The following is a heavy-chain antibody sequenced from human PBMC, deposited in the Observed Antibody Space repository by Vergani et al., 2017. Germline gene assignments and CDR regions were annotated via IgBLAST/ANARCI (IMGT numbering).Heavy chain of an antibody. CDR1: GFALNRNA. D-gene: IGHD2-2*02. J-gene: IGHJ4*02. CDR3: VRDRGLCAGGRCYTEAWGY. V-gene: IGHV3-30-3*01. CDR2: ISFDGTNE. Sequence: QVQLVESGGGVVKPGTSLRLSCVVSGFALNRNAMYWVRQAPGKGLEWVVGISFDGTNEYYPDLVKGRFTISRDIAKNTLYLQVRSLRLEDTGVYHCVRDRGLCAGGRCYTEAWGYWGQGTPVTVSS.